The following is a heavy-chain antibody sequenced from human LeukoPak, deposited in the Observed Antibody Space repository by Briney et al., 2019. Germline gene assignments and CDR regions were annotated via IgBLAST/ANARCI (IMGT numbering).Heavy chain of an antibody. J-gene: IGHJ4*02. Sequence: SETLSLTCTVSGGSTSSSNYYWGWIRQPPGKGLEWIGGIHYSGNTYYNPPLKSRVTISVDTSKNQFSLKLSSVTAADTAVYYCARLGAGPTYYGFWGGYSSFYFDYWGQGTLVTVSS. V-gene: IGHV4-39*01. D-gene: IGHD3-3*01. CDR2: IHYSGNT. CDR3: ARLGAGPTYYGFWGGYSSFYFDY. CDR1: GGSTSSSNYY.